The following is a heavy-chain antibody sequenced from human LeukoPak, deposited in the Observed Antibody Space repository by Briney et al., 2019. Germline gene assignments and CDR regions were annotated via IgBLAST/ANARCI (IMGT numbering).Heavy chain of an antibody. D-gene: IGHD1-26*01. Sequence: ASVKVSCKASGYTFTGYQIHWVRQAPGQGLEWMGRINPNSGGTNYAQKFQGRVTMTRDTSISTAYMELSGLTSDDTAVYYCARDMVSGGSYSTRFDYWGKGTLVTVSS. CDR3: ARDMVSGGSYSTRFDY. V-gene: IGHV1-2*06. CDR1: GYTFTGYQ. CDR2: INPNSGGT. J-gene: IGHJ4*02.